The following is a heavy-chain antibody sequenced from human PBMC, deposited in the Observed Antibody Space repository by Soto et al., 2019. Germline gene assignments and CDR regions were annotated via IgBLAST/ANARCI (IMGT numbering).Heavy chain of an antibody. Sequence: PGGSLRLSCAASGFTFDDYAMHWVRQAPGKGLEWVSLISWDGGSTYYADSVKGRFTISRDNSKNSLYLQMNSLRAEDTALYYCARGGWFGELWYYGMDVWGQGTTVTVSS. V-gene: IGHV3-43D*04. J-gene: IGHJ6*02. CDR2: ISWDGGST. D-gene: IGHD3-10*01. CDR1: GFTFDDYA. CDR3: ARGGWFGELWYYGMDV.